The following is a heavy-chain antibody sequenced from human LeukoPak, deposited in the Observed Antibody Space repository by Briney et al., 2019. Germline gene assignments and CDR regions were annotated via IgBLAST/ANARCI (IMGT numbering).Heavy chain of an antibody. CDR1: GGTFSSYA. Sequence: SVKVSCKASGGTFSSYAISWVRQALGQGLEWMGRIIPILGIANYAQKFQGRVTITADKSTSTAYMELSSLRSEDTAVYYCARTSHYYYYYYMDVWGKGTTVTVSS. V-gene: IGHV1-69*04. CDR2: IIPILGIA. J-gene: IGHJ6*03. CDR3: ARTSHYYYYYYMDV.